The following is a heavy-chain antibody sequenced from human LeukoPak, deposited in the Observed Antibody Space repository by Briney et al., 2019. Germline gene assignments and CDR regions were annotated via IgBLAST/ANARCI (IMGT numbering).Heavy chain of an antibody. J-gene: IGHJ4*02. CDR3: ARDFPPQTSYYFDY. V-gene: IGHV3-30*04. CDR2: ISYDGSNK. CDR1: GFTFSSYA. Sequence: GGSLRLSCAASGFTFSSYAMHWVRQAPGKGLEWVAVISYDGSNKYYADSVKGRFTISRDNSKNTLYLQMNSLRAEDTAVYYCARDFPPQTSYYFDYWGQGTLVTVSS.